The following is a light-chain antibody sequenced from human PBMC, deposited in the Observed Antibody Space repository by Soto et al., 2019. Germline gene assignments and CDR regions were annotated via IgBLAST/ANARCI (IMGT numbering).Light chain of an antibody. CDR3: QVGDSSSDHAV. CDR2: YDS. J-gene: IGLJ7*01. CDR1: NIGSKS. V-gene: IGLV3-21*04. Sequence: SYELTQPPSVSVAPGKTARITCGGNNIGSKSVHWYQQKPGQAPVLVIYYDSDRPSGIPERFSGSNSGNTATLTLSRVEAGDEADYYCQVGDSSSDHAVFGGGTQLTVL.